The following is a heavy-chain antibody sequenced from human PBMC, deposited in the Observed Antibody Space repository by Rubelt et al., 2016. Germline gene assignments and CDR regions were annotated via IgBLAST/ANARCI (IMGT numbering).Heavy chain of an antibody. Sequence: GAVVKRPGSSVKVSCKASGGTFSSYAISWVRQAPGQGLEWMGWISAYNGNTNYAQKLQGRVTMTTDTSTSTAYMELRSLRSDDTAVYYCARDFSYPHDYYYYGMDVWGQGTTVTVSS. J-gene: IGHJ6*02. D-gene: IGHD3-16*02. CDR2: ISAYNGNT. CDR3: ARDFSYPHDYYYYGMDV. CDR1: GGTFSSYA. V-gene: IGHV1-18*01.